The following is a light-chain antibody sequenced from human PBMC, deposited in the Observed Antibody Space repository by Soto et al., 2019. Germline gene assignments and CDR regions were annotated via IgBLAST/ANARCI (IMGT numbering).Light chain of an antibody. CDR3: QQYGTSPPHT. CDR1: QSVSSY. Sequence: EIVLTQSPATLSLSPGERATLSCRASQSVSSYLAWYQQRPGQAPRLLIFASSSRATGIPDRFSGSGSGTDFTLTISRLEPEDFAVYYCQQYGTSPPHTFGGGTKVDIK. J-gene: IGKJ4*01. V-gene: IGKV3-20*01. CDR2: ASS.